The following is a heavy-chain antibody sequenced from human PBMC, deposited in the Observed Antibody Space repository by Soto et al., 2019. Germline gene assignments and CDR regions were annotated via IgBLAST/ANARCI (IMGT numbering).Heavy chain of an antibody. D-gene: IGHD2-15*01. CDR3: ARGWYCSGGSCYSGTNRFDWFDP. V-gene: IGHV1-2*04. CDR2: INPNTGGP. Sequence: TVKVSYEASGCTFSSHTISWVRQAPRQGLERMGWINPNTGGPNYAQKFQGWVTMTRDPSISTAYMELSRLRSDDTAVYYCARGWYCSGGSCYSGTNRFDWFDPWGQGTLVTVSS. CDR1: GCTFSSHT. J-gene: IGHJ5*02.